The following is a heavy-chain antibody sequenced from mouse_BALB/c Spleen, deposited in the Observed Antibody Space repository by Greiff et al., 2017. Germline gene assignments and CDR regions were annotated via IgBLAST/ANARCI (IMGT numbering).Heavy chain of an antibody. CDR2: ILPGSGST. V-gene: IGHV1-9*01. CDR1: GYTFSSYW. Sequence: QVQLKQSGAELMKPGASVKISCKATGYTFSSYWIEWVKQRPGHGLEWIGEILPGSGSTNYNEKFKGKATFTADTSSNTAYMQLSSLTSEDSAVYYCARNPLTAAWFAYWGQGTLVTVSA. CDR3: ARNPLTAAWFAY. J-gene: IGHJ3*01. D-gene: IGHD1-2*01.